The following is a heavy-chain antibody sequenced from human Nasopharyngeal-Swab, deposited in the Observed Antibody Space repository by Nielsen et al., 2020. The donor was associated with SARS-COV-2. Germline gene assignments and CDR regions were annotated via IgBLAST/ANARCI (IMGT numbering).Heavy chain of an antibody. D-gene: IGHD5-24*01. Sequence: SETLSLTCAVYGGSFSGYYWSWIRQPPGKGLEWIGEINHSGSTNYNPSLKSRVTISVDTSKNQFSLKLSSVTAADTAVYYCARAGKRWLQLGGFDPWGQGTLVTVSS. V-gene: IGHV4-34*01. J-gene: IGHJ5*02. CDR1: GGSFSGYY. CDR2: INHSGST. CDR3: ARAGKRWLQLGGFDP.